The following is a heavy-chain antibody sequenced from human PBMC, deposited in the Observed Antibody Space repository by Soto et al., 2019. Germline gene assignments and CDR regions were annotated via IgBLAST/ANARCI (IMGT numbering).Heavy chain of an antibody. J-gene: IGHJ4*02. Sequence: QVQLVESGGGVVQPGRSLRLSCAASGFTFSSYAMHWVRQAPGKGLEWVAVISYDGSNKYYADSVKGRFTISRDNSKNTLYLQMNSLRAEDTAVYYCARDIVVVTATLDYWGQGTLVTVSS. CDR2: ISYDGSNK. CDR3: ARDIVVVTATLDY. V-gene: IGHV3-30-3*01. CDR1: GFTFSSYA. D-gene: IGHD2-21*02.